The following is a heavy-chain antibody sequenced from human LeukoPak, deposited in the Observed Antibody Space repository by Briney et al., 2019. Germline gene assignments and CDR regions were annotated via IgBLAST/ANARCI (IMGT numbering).Heavy chain of an antibody. CDR3: AGLGNWNDGGPWLY. J-gene: IGHJ4*02. CDR1: GYTFTSYG. D-gene: IGHD1-20*01. Sequence: KVSCKASGYTFTSYGISWVRQMPGKGLEWMGIIYPGDSDTRYSPSFQGQVTISADKSISTAYLQWSSLKASDTAMYYCAGLGNWNDGGPWLYWGQGTLVTVSS. CDR2: IYPGDSDT. V-gene: IGHV5-51*01.